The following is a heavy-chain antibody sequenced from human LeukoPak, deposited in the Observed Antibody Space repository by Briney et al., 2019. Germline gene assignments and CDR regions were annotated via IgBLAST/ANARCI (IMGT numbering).Heavy chain of an antibody. Sequence: SVKVSCKASGGTFTKSAFSWVRQAPGQGLEWMGGFIPLLGTANYAQEFQGRVTITADESTSTAYMQLSSLRSEDTAMYFCTRVITIGQPPYYYYMDLWGKGTTVTDSS. CDR3: TRVITIGQPPYYYYMDL. CDR2: FIPLLGTA. CDR1: GGTFTKSA. J-gene: IGHJ6*03. V-gene: IGHV1-69*13. D-gene: IGHD3-10*01.